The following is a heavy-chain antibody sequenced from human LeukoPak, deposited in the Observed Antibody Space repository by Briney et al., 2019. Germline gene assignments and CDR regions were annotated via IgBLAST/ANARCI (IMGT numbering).Heavy chain of an antibody. CDR3: ARDYCSSTSCYSDY. D-gene: IGHD2-2*02. V-gene: IGHV4-59*11. Sequence: SETLSLTCTVSGGSISSHYWSWVRQPPGKGLEWIGYIYYSGCTNYNTSLKSRVTISVDTSKNQFSLKLSSVTAADTAVYYCARDYCSSTSCYSDYWGQGTLVTVSS. J-gene: IGHJ4*02. CDR2: IYYSGCT. CDR1: GGSISSHY.